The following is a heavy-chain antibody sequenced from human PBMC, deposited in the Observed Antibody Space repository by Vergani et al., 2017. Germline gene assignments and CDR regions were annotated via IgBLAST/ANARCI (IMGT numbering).Heavy chain of an antibody. CDR2: ISGSGGST. D-gene: IGHD6-13*01. J-gene: IGHJ4*02. CDR1: GFTFSSYA. Sequence: EVQLLESGGGLVQPGGSLRLSCAASGFTFSSYAMSWVRQAPGKGLEWVSAISGSGGSTYYADSVKGRFTSSRDNSKNTLYLQMNSLRAEDTAVYYCAKWRAAGTALDYWGQGTLVTVSS. V-gene: IGHV3-23*01. CDR3: AKWRAAGTALDY.